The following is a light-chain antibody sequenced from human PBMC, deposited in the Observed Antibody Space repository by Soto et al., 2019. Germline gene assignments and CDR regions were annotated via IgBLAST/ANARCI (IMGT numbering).Light chain of an antibody. Sequence: ERVMTQSPATLSVSPGEGATLSCRANQHVSSHIAWYQHKPGQAPRLLIHAASTRAPGVPVRFSGSGSGTEFTLTISSLQFEDFAVYYCQQYKSWPFPFGPGTKLEIK. J-gene: IGKJ2*01. CDR3: QQYKSWPFP. V-gene: IGKV3-15*01. CDR1: QHVSSH. CDR2: AAS.